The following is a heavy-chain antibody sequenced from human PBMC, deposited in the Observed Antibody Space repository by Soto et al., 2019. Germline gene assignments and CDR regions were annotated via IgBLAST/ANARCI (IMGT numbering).Heavy chain of an antibody. D-gene: IGHD6-19*01. J-gene: IGHJ4*02. CDR1: GGTFSSYT. V-gene: IGHV1-69*04. CDR3: ARDKGVAVAGPGFDY. Sequence: ASVKVSCKASGGTFSSYTISWVRQAPGQGLEWMGRIIPIRGIANYAQKFQGRVTITADTSTSTAYMELSSLRSDDTAVYYCARDKGVAVAGPGFDYWGQGTLVTVSS. CDR2: IIPIRGIA.